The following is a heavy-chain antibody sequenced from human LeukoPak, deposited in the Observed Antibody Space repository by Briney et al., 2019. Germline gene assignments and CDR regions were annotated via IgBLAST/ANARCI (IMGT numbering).Heavy chain of an antibody. J-gene: IGHJ3*02. V-gene: IGHV4-30-2*01. CDR3: ARDKEGKAFDI. CDR1: GGSISGGGYS. Sequence: SETLSLTCAVSGGSISGGGYSWSWIRQPPGKGLEWIGYIYHSGSTYYNPSLKSRVTISVDRSKNQFSLKLSSVTAADTAVYYCARDKEGKAFDIWGQGTMVTVSS. CDR2: IYHSGST.